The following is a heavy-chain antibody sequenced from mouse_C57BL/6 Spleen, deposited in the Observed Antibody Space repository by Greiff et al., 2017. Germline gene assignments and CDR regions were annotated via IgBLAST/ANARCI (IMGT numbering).Heavy chain of an antibody. J-gene: IGHJ1*03. CDR3: AREDGMGNYVWCFDV. D-gene: IGHD2-1*01. CDR2: IYPRSGNT. CDR1: GYTFTSYG. Sequence: QVQLKQSGAELARPGASVKLSCKASGYTFTSYGISWVKQRTGQGLEWIGEIYPRSGNTYYNEKFKGKASLTADKSSSTAYMELRSLTSEDSAVYFCAREDGMGNYVWCFDVWGTGTTVTVSS. V-gene: IGHV1-81*01.